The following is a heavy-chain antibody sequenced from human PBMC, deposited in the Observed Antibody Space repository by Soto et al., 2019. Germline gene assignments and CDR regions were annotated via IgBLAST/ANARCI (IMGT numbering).Heavy chain of an antibody. CDR3: ARSYYYDSTGYYRTFDY. Sequence: GGSLRLSCAASGFTFSTYNMNWVRQAPGKGLEWVSSISSNSRYIYYADAVKARFTISRDNAKNSLYLQMNSLRAADTALYFCARSYYYDSTGYYRTFDYWGPGTLVTVSS. J-gene: IGHJ4*02. V-gene: IGHV3-21*04. CDR1: GFTFSTYN. CDR2: ISSNSRYI. D-gene: IGHD3-22*01.